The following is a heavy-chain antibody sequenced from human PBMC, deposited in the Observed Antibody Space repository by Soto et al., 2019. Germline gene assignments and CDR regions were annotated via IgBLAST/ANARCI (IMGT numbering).Heavy chain of an antibody. J-gene: IGHJ3*02. CDR2: ISYDGSNK. V-gene: IGHV3-30*18. CDR3: AKTAVVGRVDAFDI. Sequence: GGSLRLSCAASGFTFSSYGMHWVRQAPGKGLEWVAVISYDGSNKYYADSVKGRFTISRDNSKNTLYLQMNSLRAEDTAVYYCAKTAVVGRVDAFDIWGQGTMVTVSS. CDR1: GFTFSSYG. D-gene: IGHD2-15*01.